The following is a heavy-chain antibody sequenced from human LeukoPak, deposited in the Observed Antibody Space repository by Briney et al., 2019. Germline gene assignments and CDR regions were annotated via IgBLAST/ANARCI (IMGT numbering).Heavy chain of an antibody. Sequence: SETLSLTCTVSGSSISGYYWSWIRQPPVKGLEWIGYIYHSGSTNYNPSLKSRVTISLDTSKNQLSLKLRSVTAADTAVYYCARAHSSSWYMDYWGQGTLVTVSS. V-gene: IGHV4-59*01. CDR1: GSSISGYY. CDR3: ARAHSSSWYMDY. J-gene: IGHJ4*02. D-gene: IGHD6-13*01. CDR2: IYHSGST.